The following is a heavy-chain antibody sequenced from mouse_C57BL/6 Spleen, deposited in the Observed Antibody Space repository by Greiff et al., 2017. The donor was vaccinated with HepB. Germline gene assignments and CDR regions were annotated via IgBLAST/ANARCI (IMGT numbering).Heavy chain of an antibody. V-gene: IGHV5-4*01. Sequence: EVQLVESGGGLVKPGGSLKLSCAASGFTFSSYAMSWVRQTPEKRLEWVATISDGGSYTYYPDNVKGRFTISRDNAKNNLYLQMSHLKSEDTAMYYCAREEGRRYFDVWGTGTTVTVSS. CDR1: GFTFSSYA. D-gene: IGHD3-3*01. CDR2: ISDGGSYT. CDR3: AREEGRRYFDV. J-gene: IGHJ1*03.